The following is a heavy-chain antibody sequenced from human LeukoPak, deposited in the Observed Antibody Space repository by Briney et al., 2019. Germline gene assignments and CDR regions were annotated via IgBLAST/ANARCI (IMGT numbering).Heavy chain of an antibody. J-gene: IGHJ4*02. CDR2: IYSGGNT. CDR1: GFTVSSNS. D-gene: IGHD3-22*01. CDR3: ARGGWNKFDY. V-gene: IGHV3-53*05. Sequence: GGSLRLSCTVSGFTVSSNSMSWVRQAPGKGLEWVSFIYSGGNTHYSDSVKGRFTISRDNSKNTLYLQMNSLRAEDTAVYYCARGGWNKFDYWGQGTLVTVSS.